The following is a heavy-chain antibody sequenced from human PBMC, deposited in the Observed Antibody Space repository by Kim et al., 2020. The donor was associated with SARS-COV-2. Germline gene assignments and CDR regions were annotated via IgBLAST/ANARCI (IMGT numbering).Heavy chain of an antibody. D-gene: IGHD2-2*01. CDR2: IYYSGST. Sequence: SETLSLTCTASGGSISSYYWSWIRQPPGKGLEWIGYIYYSGSTNYNPSLKSRVTISVDTSKNQFSLKLSSVTAADTAVYYWARYYQLPPHNWFDPWGQGTLVTVSS. J-gene: IGHJ5*02. V-gene: IGHV4-59*13. CDR1: GGSISSYY. CDR3: ARYYQLPPHNWFDP.